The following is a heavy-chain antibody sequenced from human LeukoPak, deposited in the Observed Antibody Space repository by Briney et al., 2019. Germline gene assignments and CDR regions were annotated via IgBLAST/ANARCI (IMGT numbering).Heavy chain of an antibody. CDR1: GYTFTGYY. CDR2: INPNSGGT. D-gene: IGHD2-2*01. J-gene: IGHJ4*02. CDR3: ASTGIVVVPAASAY. Sequence: ASVKVPCKASGYTFTGYYMHWVRQAPGQGLEWMGWINPNSGGTNYAQKFQGRVTMTRDTSISTAYMELSRLRSDDTAVYYCASTGIVVVPAASAYWGQGTLVTVSS. V-gene: IGHV1-2*02.